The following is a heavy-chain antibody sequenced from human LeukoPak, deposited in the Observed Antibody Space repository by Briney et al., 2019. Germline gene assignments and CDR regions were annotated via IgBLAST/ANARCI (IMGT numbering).Heavy chain of an antibody. J-gene: IGHJ3*02. V-gene: IGHV4-34*01. D-gene: IGHD3-22*01. Sequence: SETLSLTCAVYGGSFSGYYWSWIRQPPGKGLEWIGAINHSGSTNYTPYLKSRVTISIDTSKNQFSLKLSSVTAADTAVYYCASNYYDSSGSDAFDIWGQGTMVTVSS. CDR3: ASNYYDSSGSDAFDI. CDR2: INHSGST. CDR1: GGSFSGYY.